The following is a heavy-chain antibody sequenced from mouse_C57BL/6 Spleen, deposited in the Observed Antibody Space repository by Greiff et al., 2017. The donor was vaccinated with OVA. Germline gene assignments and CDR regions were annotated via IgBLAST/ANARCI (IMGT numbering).Heavy chain of an antibody. Sequence: VHLVESGAELVRPGTSVKVSCKASGYAFTNYLIEWVKQRPGQGLEWIGVINPGSGGTNYNEKFKGKATLTADKSSSTAYMQLSSLTSEDSAVYFCASSYTGAMDYWGQGTSVTVSS. CDR3: ASSYTGAMDY. CDR1: GYAFTNYL. J-gene: IGHJ4*01. CDR2: INPGSGGT. V-gene: IGHV1-54*01.